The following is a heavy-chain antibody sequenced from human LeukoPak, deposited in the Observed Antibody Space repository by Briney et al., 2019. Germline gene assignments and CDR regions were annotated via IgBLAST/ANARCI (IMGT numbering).Heavy chain of an antibody. CDR2: ILASGSPT. V-gene: IGHV3-23*01. CDR1: GFNFNSYT. Sequence: GGSLRLSCAASGFNFNSYTMNWVRQAPGKGLQWVANILASGSPTYYADSVKGRFIISRDNSKNTVYLQMNSLRVEDTAIYYCAKDSHFDYWGQGALVTVSS. CDR3: AKDSHFDY. J-gene: IGHJ4*02.